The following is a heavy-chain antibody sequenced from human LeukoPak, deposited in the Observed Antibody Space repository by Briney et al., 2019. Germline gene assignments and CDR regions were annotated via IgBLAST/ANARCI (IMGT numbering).Heavy chain of an antibody. D-gene: IGHD5-18*01. Sequence: GSLLLSCAASGFTFSSYAMHWVRQAPGKGLEWVAVISYDGSNKYYADSVKGRFTISRDNSKNTLYLQMNSLRAEDTAVYYCARGGAMAYYFDYWGQGTLVTVSS. V-gene: IGHV3-30-3*01. J-gene: IGHJ4*02. CDR2: ISYDGSNK. CDR1: GFTFSSYA. CDR3: ARGGAMAYYFDY.